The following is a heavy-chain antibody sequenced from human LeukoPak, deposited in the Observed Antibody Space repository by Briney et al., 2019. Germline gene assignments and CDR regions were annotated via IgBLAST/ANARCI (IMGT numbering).Heavy chain of an antibody. CDR2: IYYSGST. Sequence: SETLSLTCTVSGGSISSYYWSWIRQPPGKGLEWIGYIYYSGSTNYNPSLKSRVTISVDTSKNQFSLKLSSVTAADTAVYYCARHVVPRYYYYGMDVWGQGTTVTVSS. CDR1: GGSISSYY. V-gene: IGHV4-59*08. D-gene: IGHD3-10*02. J-gene: IGHJ6*02. CDR3: ARHVVPRYYYYGMDV.